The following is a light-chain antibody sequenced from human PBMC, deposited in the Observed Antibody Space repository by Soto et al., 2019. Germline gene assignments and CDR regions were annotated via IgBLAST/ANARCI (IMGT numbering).Light chain of an antibody. J-gene: IGKJ5*01. CDR3: QQRSNWPIT. V-gene: IGKV3-11*01. Sequence: EIVLTQSPATLSLSPGERATLSCRASQSVSSYLAWYQQKTGQAPRLLIYDAANRATGIPARLSGSGSGTDFTLTTSSLEPEDFAVDYCQQRSNWPITFGQGTRLEI. CDR2: DAA. CDR1: QSVSSY.